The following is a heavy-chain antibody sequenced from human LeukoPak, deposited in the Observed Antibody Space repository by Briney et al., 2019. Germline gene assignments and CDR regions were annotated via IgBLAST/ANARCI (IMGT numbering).Heavy chain of an antibody. CDR3: ARDLGAQYYFDY. Sequence: PGGSLRLSCAASGFTFSSYGMHWVRQAPGKGLEWVAVIWYDGCNKYYADSVKGRFTISRDNSKNTLYLQMNSLRAEDTAVYYCARDLGAQYYFDYWGQGTLVTVSS. D-gene: IGHD3-16*01. V-gene: IGHV3-33*01. CDR2: IWYDGCNK. CDR1: GFTFSSYG. J-gene: IGHJ4*02.